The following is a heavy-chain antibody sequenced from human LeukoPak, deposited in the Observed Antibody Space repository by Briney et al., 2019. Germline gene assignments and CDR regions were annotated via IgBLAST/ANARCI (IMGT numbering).Heavy chain of an antibody. V-gene: IGHV7-4-1*02. J-gene: IGHJ5*02. CDR1: GYTFTSYC. CDR3: ARRRRPTCIAASGCATNWFDP. Sequence: ASVKVSCKASGYTFTSYCISWVRQAPGQGLEWMGWINPNTGNPTYAQGFTGRFVFSLDTSVSTAYLQISSLKAEDTAVYYCARRRRPTCIAASGCATNWFDPWGQGTLVTVSS. CDR2: INPNTGNP. D-gene: IGHD6-13*01.